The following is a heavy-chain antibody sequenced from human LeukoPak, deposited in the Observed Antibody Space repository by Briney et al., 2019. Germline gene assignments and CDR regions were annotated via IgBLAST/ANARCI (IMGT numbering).Heavy chain of an antibody. CDR3: ARAVKLRGGYNSHIY. Sequence: ASVKVSCKASGYTFTSYGISWVRQAPGQGLEWMGWISAYNGNTNYAQKLQGRVTMTTDTSTSTAYMELRSLRSDDTAVYYCARAVKLRGGYNSHIYWGQGTLVTVSS. CDR1: GYTFTSYG. CDR2: ISAYNGNT. J-gene: IGHJ4*02. D-gene: IGHD5-24*01. V-gene: IGHV1-18*01.